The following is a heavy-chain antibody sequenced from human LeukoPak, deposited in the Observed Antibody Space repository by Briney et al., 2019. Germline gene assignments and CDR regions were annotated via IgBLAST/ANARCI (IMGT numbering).Heavy chain of an antibody. D-gene: IGHD1-26*01. V-gene: IGHV3-23*01. CDR2: ISGGGDTT. CDR3: AKLGATDAFDI. CDR1: GFSFSSYT. J-gene: IGHJ3*02. Sequence: GGSLRLSCSASGFSFSSYTMTWVRQAPGKGPEWVSIISGGGDTTFYTDSVKGRFTISRDNSKNTLYLQMNSLRAEDTAVYYCAKLGATDAFDIWGQGTMVTVSS.